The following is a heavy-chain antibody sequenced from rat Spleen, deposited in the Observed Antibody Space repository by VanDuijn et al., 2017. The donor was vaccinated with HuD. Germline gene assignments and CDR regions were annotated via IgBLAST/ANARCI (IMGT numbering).Heavy chain of an antibody. CDR1: GFTFSSFW. V-gene: IGHV5-29*01. CDR3: ARHGLGEDY. D-gene: IGHD5-1*01. J-gene: IGHJ2*01. CDR2: ISYDGSST. Sequence: EVQLVGSGGGSVQPGRSMKLSCVASGFTFSSFWMYWVRQAPGKGLEWVATISYDGSSTYYRDSVKGRFTISRDNAKSTLYLQMDSLRSEDTATYYCARHGLGEDYWGQGVMVTVSS.